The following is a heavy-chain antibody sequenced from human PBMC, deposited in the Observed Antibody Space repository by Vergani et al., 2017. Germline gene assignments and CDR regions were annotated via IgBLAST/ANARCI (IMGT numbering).Heavy chain of an antibody. CDR2: INPNSGGT. Sequence: QVQLVQSGAEVKKPGSSVKVSCKASGGTFSSYAISWVRQAPGQGLEWMGWINPNSGGTNHAQKFQGRVTMTRDTSISTAYMELSRLRSDDTAVYYCAREWGQYCSGGSCYGSGGMDVWGQGTTVTVSS. V-gene: IGHV1-2*02. CDR3: AREWGQYCSGGSCYGSGGMDV. CDR1: GGTFSSYA. D-gene: IGHD2-15*01. J-gene: IGHJ6*02.